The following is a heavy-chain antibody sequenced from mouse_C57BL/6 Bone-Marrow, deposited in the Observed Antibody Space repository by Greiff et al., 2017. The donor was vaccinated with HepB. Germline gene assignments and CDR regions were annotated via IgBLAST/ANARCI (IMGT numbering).Heavy chain of an antibody. V-gene: IGHV1-55*01. J-gene: IGHJ1*03. Sequence: QVQLQQPGAELVKPGASVKMSCKASGYTFTSYWITWVKQRPGQGLEWIGDIYPGSGSTNYNEKFKSKATLTVDTSSSTAYMQLSSLTSEDSAVYYCARAYYGSSPDWYVDVWGTGTTVTVSS. D-gene: IGHD1-1*01. CDR2: IYPGSGST. CDR1: GYTFTSYW. CDR3: ARAYYGSSPDWYVDV.